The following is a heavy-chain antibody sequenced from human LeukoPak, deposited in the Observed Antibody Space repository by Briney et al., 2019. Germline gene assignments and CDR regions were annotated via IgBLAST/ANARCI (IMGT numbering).Heavy chain of an antibody. CDR3: ARGGSYLSAYI. CDR1: GFTFSSYS. CDR2: ISSSSSTI. D-gene: IGHD1-26*01. V-gene: IGHV3-48*01. J-gene: IGHJ3*02. Sequence: PGGSLRLSCAASGFTFSSYSMNWVRQAPGKGLEWVSYISSSSSTIYYADSVKGRFTISRDNSKNTLYLQMNSLRAEDTAVYYCARGGSYLSAYIWGQGTMVTVSS.